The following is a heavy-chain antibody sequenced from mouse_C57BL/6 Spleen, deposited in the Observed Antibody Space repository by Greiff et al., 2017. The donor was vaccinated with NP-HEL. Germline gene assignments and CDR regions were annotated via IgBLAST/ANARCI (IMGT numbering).Heavy chain of an antibody. D-gene: IGHD2-2*01. CDR2: IDPSDSYT. CDR1: GYTFTSYW. Sequence: QVQLQQPGAELVKPGASVKLSCKASGYTFTSYWMQWVKQRPGQGLEWIGEIDPSDSYTNYNQKFKGKATLTVDTSSSTAYMQLSSLTSEDSAVYYCARKWLRRDAMDYWGQGTSVTVSS. J-gene: IGHJ4*01. CDR3: ARKWLRRDAMDY. V-gene: IGHV1-50*01.